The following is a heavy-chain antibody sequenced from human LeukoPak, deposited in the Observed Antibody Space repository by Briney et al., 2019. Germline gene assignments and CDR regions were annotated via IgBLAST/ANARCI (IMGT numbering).Heavy chain of an antibody. V-gene: IGHV4-59*01. Sequence: SETLSLTCTVSGGSISSYYWSWIRQPPGKGLEWIGYIYYSGSTNYNPSLRSRVTISVDTSKNQFSLKLSSVTAADTAVYYCARAAGPGGTTFLGWFDPWGQGTLVTVSS. D-gene: IGHD1-7*01. CDR1: GGSISSYY. CDR3: ARAAGPGGTTFLGWFDP. J-gene: IGHJ5*02. CDR2: IYYSGST.